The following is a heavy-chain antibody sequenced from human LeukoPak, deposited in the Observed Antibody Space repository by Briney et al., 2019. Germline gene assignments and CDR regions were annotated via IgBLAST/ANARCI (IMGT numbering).Heavy chain of an antibody. CDR2: IYYSGST. V-gene: IGHV4-59*08. Sequence: SETLSLTCTVSGGSISSYYWSWIRQPPGKGLEWIGYIYYSGSTNYNPSLKRRVTISVDTSKNQFSLKLSSVTAADTAVYYCARVGAAAGPEYFDYWGQGTLVTVSS. CDR3: ARVGAAAGPEYFDY. CDR1: GGSISSYY. J-gene: IGHJ4*02. D-gene: IGHD6-13*01.